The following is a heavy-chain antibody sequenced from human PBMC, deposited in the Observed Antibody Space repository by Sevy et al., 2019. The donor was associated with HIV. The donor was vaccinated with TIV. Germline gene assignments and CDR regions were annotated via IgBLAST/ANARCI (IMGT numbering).Heavy chain of an antibody. CDR2: ISGSGGST. CDR3: AKSPWLVPDAFDI. J-gene: IGHJ3*02. D-gene: IGHD6-19*01. V-gene: IGHV3-23*01. CDR1: GFTFSSYA. Sequence: GESQKISCAASGFTFSSYAMSWVRQAPGKGLEWVSAISGSGGSTYYADSVKGRFTISRDNSKNTLYLQMNSLRAEDTAVYYCAKSPWLVPDAFDIWGQGTMVTVSS.